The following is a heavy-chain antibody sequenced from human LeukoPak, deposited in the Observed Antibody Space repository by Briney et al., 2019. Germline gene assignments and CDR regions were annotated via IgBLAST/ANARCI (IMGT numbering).Heavy chain of an antibody. J-gene: IGHJ4*02. Sequence: GGSLRLSCAASAFTFRTYGMHWVRQAPGKGLEWVAVISYDANNKNYADSVKGRFTISRDNSKNTLYLQMNSLRAEDTAVYYCAKDRHSARTDGYYFDYWGQGTLVTVSS. CDR1: AFTFRTYG. D-gene: IGHD1-14*01. CDR3: AKDRHSARTDGYYFDY. V-gene: IGHV3-30*18. CDR2: ISYDANNK.